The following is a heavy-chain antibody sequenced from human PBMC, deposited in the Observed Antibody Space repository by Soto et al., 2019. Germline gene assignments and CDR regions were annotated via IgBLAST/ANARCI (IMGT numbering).Heavy chain of an antibody. V-gene: IGHV4-34*01. CDR3: ARFGLLWFGELFDY. D-gene: IGHD3-10*01. CDR2: INHSGST. J-gene: IGHJ4*02. Sequence: SETLSLTCAVYGGSFSGYYWSWIRQPPGKGLEWIGEINHSGSTNYNPSLKSRVTISVDTSKNQFSLKLSSVTAADTAVYYCARFGLLWFGELFDYWGQGTLVTVSS. CDR1: GGSFSGYY.